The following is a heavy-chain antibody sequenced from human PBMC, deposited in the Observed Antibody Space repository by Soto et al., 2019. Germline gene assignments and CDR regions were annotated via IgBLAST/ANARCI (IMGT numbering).Heavy chain of an antibody. V-gene: IGHV4-59*01. D-gene: IGHD6-6*01. CDR2: NYYSGST. CDR1: GGSISSYY. J-gene: IGHJ5*02. CDR3: ARELWVAARPTGWFDP. Sequence: QVQLQESGPGLVKPSETLSLTCTVSGGSISSYYWSWIRQPPGKGLEWIGYNYYSGSTNYNPSLKSRVTISVDTSKNQFSLRLSSVTAADTAVYYCARELWVAARPTGWFDPWGQGTLVTVSS.